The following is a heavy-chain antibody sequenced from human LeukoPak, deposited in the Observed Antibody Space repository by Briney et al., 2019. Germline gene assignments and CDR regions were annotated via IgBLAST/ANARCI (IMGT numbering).Heavy chain of an antibody. CDR1: GGSISSYY. CDR2: IYYSGST. D-gene: IGHD6-13*01. J-gene: IGHJ4*02. V-gene: IGHV4-59*08. CDR3: ARRGPIAAAVYFDY. Sequence: SETLSLTCTVSGGSISSYYWSWIRQPPGKGLEWIGYIYYSGSTNYNPSLKSRVTISVDTSKNQFSLKLSSVTAADTAVYYCARRGPIAAAVYFDYWGQGTLVTVSS.